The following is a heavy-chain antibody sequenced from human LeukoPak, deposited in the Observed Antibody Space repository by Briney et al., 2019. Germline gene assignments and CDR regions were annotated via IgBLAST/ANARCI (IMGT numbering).Heavy chain of an antibody. J-gene: IGHJ6*02. CDR2: IYSGGST. D-gene: IGHD3-10*01. CDR1: GFTVSSNY. V-gene: IGHV3-53*01. CDR3: ARDAPNGVLWFDYGMDV. Sequence: PGGSLRLSCAASGFTVSSNYMSWVRQAPGKGLEWVSVIYSGGSTYYADSVKGRFTISRDNSKNTLYLQMNSLRAEDTAVYYCARDAPNGVLWFDYGMDVWGQGTTVTVSS.